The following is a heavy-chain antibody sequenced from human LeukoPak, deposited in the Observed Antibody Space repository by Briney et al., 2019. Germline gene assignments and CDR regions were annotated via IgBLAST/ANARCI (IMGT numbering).Heavy chain of an antibody. Sequence: SETLSLTCSVSGDSINSAHYYWGWLRQPPGKGLEWLGSIYYSGRTYHNPSLKSRDSISVDKSKNQFSLNLTSVTAADTAVYYCGGRSWLLSPIIDYWGQGTLVTVSS. V-gene: IGHV4-39*01. CDR3: GGRSWLLSPIIDY. CDR2: IYYSGRT. D-gene: IGHD5-12*01. J-gene: IGHJ4*02. CDR1: GDSINSAHYY.